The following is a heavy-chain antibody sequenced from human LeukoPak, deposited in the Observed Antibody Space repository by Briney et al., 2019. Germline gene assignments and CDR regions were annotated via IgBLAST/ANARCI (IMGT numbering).Heavy chain of an antibody. CDR2: ISYDGSNK. J-gene: IGHJ4*02. CDR3: AKGGRVEITDY. CDR1: GFTFSSYG. D-gene: IGHD1-26*01. V-gene: IGHV3-30*18. Sequence: PGRSLRLSCAASGFTFSSYGMHWVRQAPGKGLEWVAVISYDGSNKYYADSVKGRFTISGDNSKNTLYLQMNSLRGEDTALYYCAKGGRVEITDYWGQGTLVTVSS.